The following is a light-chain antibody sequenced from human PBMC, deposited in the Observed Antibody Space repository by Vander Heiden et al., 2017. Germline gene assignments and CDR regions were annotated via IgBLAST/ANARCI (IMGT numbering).Light chain of an antibody. Sequence: DIQMTQSPSSLSASVGDRVTITCRASQSITRFLIWYQQKSGKAPKLLIYAASSLHTGVPSRFSGRGSGTDFTLTISSLQPEDSATYYCQQTDTIPYTFGQGTKLQIK. J-gene: IGKJ2*01. CDR1: QSITRF. CDR2: AAS. V-gene: IGKV1-39*01. CDR3: QQTDTIPYT.